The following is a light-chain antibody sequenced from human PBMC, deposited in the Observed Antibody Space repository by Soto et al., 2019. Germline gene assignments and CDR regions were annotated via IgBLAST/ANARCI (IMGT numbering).Light chain of an antibody. CDR1: QSIEMH. V-gene: IGKV1-39*01. CDR3: QPRYSAAIT. J-gene: IGKJ5*01. Sequence: DRVTITCXASQSIEMHLNWYQQKPGKAPKFLIHAASSLQSGVPSRFSGCRSRTDYTLIINTLHPDDTATYYYQPRYSAAITFGRGTRLEIK. CDR2: AAS.